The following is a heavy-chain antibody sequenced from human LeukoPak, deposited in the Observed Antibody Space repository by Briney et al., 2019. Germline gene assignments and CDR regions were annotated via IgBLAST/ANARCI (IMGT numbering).Heavy chain of an antibody. CDR1: GSTFSSYS. D-gene: IGHD2-15*01. J-gene: IGHJ4*02. CDR3: AKESRYCSGGSCYFDY. Sequence: GGSLRLSCAASGSTFSSYSMNWVRQAPGKGLEWVSSISGSGGSTYYADSVKGRFTISRDNSKNTLYLQMNSLRAEDTAVYYCAKESRYCSGGSCYFDYWGQGTLVTVSS. V-gene: IGHV3-23*01. CDR2: ISGSGGST.